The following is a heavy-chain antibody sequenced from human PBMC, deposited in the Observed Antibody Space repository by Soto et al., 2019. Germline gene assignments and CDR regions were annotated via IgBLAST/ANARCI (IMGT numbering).Heavy chain of an antibody. CDR3: ARDLVSGYYYGSGSEQRTNWFDP. CDR1: GFTFSSYG. J-gene: IGHJ5*02. Sequence: GGSLRLSCAASGFTFSSYGMHWVRQAPGKGLEWVAVIWYDGSNKYYADSVKGRFTISRDNSKNTLYLQMNSLRAEDTAVYYCARDLVSGYYYGSGSEQRTNWFDPWGQGTLVTVSS. V-gene: IGHV3-33*01. D-gene: IGHD3-10*01. CDR2: IWYDGSNK.